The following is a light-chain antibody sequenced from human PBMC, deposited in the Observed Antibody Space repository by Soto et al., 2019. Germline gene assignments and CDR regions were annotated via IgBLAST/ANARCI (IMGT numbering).Light chain of an antibody. CDR1: QSIRSNY. Sequence: EIVLTQSPGTLSLSPGERATLSCRASQSIRSNYVAWYQQKPGQGPRLLIYGASSRATGIPDRFSGGGSGTDFTLIISRLEPEDFAMYYCQQYGSSPRTVGQGTKVEIK. V-gene: IGKV3-20*01. J-gene: IGKJ1*01. CDR3: QQYGSSPRT. CDR2: GAS.